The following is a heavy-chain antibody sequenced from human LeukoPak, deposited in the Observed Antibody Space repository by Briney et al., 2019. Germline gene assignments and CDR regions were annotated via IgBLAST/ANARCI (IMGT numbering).Heavy chain of an antibody. CDR2: IYYSGSGST. V-gene: IGHV4-59*12. CDR3: ARERGETYYDYDYYYYYYMDV. D-gene: IGHD3-3*01. Sequence: PSETLSLTCTVSGDSISRYYWTWIRQPPGKGLEWIGYIYYSGSGSTDYNPSLKSRVTMSVDTSKNQFSLKLSSATAADTAVYYCARERGETYYDYDYYYYYYMDVWGKGTTVTVSS. CDR1: GDSISRYY. J-gene: IGHJ6*03.